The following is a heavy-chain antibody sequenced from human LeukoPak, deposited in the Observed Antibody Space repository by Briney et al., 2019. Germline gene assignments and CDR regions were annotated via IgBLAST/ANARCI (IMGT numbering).Heavy chain of an antibody. J-gene: IGHJ4*02. CDR1: GYSFTTYW. CDR2: IYPGDSDT. V-gene: IGHV5-51*01. D-gene: IGHD4-17*01. CDR3: ARTTTHYVAPIGY. Sequence: GESLKISCKGFGYSFTTYWIAWVRPMPGKGLGWMGVIYPGDSDTRYSPSFQGQVTISADKSISTAYLQWSSLKASDTAMYYCARTTTHYVAPIGYWGQGTLVTVSS.